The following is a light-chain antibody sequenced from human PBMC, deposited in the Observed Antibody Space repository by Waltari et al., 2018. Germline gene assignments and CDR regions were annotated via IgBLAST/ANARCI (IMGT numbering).Light chain of an antibody. J-gene: IGKJ4*01. CDR3: QQYTNWPLT. Sequence: EIVLTQSPATLSVSPGERATLSCWASPSIRSPLAWYQQKPGQAPRLLIYDASTRATGIPVRFSGSGSGTYFTLTISSLQSEDFAVYYCQQYTNWPLTFGGGTKVEI. CDR1: PSIRSP. V-gene: IGKV3D-15*01. CDR2: DAS.